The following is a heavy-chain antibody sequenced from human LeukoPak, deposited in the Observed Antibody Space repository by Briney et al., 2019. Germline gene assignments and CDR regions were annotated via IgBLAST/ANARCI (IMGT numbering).Heavy chain of an antibody. CDR1: GGSFSGYY. Sequence: SETLSLTRAVYGGSFSGYYWSWIRQPPGKGLEWIGEINHSGSTNYNPSLKSRVTISVDTSKNQFSLKLSSVTAADTAVYYCASLTYYYDSSGPQGGDYWGQGTLATVSS. J-gene: IGHJ4*02. D-gene: IGHD3-22*01. CDR2: INHSGST. V-gene: IGHV4-34*01. CDR3: ASLTYYYDSSGPQGGDY.